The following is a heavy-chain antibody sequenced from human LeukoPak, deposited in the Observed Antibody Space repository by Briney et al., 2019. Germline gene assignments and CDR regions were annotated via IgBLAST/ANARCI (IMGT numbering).Heavy chain of an antibody. CDR2: MNPNSGNT. V-gene: IGHV1-8*02. J-gene: IGHJ5*02. D-gene: IGHD6-19*01. Sequence: ASVKVSCKASGGTFSSYDINWVRQATGQGLEWMGWMNPNSGNTGYAQKFQGRVTMTRNTSISTAYMELSSLRSEDTAVYYCARGYSSGWYQRDWFDPWGQGTLVTVSS. CDR1: GGTFSSYD. CDR3: ARGYSSGWYQRDWFDP.